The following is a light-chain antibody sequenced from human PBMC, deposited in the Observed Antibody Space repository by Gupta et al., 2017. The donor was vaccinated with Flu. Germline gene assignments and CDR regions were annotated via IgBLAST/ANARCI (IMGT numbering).Light chain of an antibody. CDR1: SSNIGDNY. Sequence: QSVFTQPPSVSAAPGQKVTISCSGSSSNIGDNYVSWFQQLPGTAPKLLIYDNNKRHSGIPDRFSGSKSGTSATLGITGLQTGDEADYYCGTWDSSLNVNWVFGGGTKVTVL. V-gene: IGLV1-51*01. J-gene: IGLJ3*02. CDR2: DNN. CDR3: GTWDSSLNVNWV.